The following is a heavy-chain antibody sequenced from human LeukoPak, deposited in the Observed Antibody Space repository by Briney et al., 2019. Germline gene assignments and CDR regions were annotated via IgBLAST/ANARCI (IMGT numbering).Heavy chain of an antibody. V-gene: IGHV3-23*01. CDR3: AKVVYDFWSGYDY. D-gene: IGHD3-3*01. CDR2: VSGSGDST. J-gene: IGHJ4*02. CDR1: GFTFSSYS. Sequence: GSLRLSCAASGFTFSSYSMNWVRQAPGKGLEWVSIVSGSGDSTYYADSVKGRFTISRDNSKNTLYLQMNSLRTEDTAVYYCAKVVYDFWSGYDYWGQGTLVTVSS.